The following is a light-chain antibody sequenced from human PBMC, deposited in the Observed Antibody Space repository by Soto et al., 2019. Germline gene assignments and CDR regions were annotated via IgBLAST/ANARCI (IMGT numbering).Light chain of an antibody. Sequence: DIVLTQSPLSLTVTPGESASISCTSSESLLHRNGNTLLDWYLQKPRQSPQLLIYLVSRRASGVPDRFSGGGSGSDFTLTISRVEAEDVGVYYCMQGLQTPRTFGQGTRVEIK. CDR2: LVS. J-gene: IGKJ1*01. CDR3: MQGLQTPRT. V-gene: IGKV2-28*01. CDR1: ESLLHRNGNTL.